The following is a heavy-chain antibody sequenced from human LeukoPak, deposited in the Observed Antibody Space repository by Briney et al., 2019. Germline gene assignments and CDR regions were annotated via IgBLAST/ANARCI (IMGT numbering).Heavy chain of an antibody. J-gene: IGHJ4*02. CDR1: GFTFSSYE. CDR3: ARDHSYYYGSGSYEDY. D-gene: IGHD3-10*01. Sequence: GESLKISCAASGFTFSSYEMNWVRQAPGKGLEWVSYISSSGSTIYYADSVKGRFTISRDNAKNSLYLQMNSLRAEDTAVYYCARDHSYYYGSGSYEDYWGQGTLVTVSS. V-gene: IGHV3-48*03. CDR2: ISSSGSTI.